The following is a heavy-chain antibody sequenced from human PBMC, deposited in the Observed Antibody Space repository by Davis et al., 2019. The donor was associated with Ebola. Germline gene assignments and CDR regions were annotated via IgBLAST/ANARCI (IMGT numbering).Heavy chain of an antibody. Sequence: PGGSLRLSCVVSGFSFDQYWMSWVRQAPGKGLEWVSAISGSGGSTYYADSVKGRFSISRDNSKNTLYLQMNSLRAEDTAVYYCARGGSGGYNFDYWGQGTLVTVSS. D-gene: IGHD5-24*01. V-gene: IGHV3-23*01. CDR3: ARGGSGGYNFDY. CDR2: ISGSGGST. J-gene: IGHJ4*02. CDR1: GFSFDQYW.